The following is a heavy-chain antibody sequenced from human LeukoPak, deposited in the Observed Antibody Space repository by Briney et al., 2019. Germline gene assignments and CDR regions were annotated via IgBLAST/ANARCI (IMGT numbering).Heavy chain of an antibody. V-gene: IGHV3-7*01. CDR3: ARGGPTGALDY. D-gene: IGHD7-27*01. Sequence: GGSLRLSCAASGFTFSSYWMTWVRQAPGTGLEWLANIKEDGSEKYYVDSVKGRFTICRDNAKNSLYLQMNSLRAEDTAVYYCARGGPTGALDYWGQGTLVTVSS. CDR2: IKEDGSEK. J-gene: IGHJ4*02. CDR1: GFTFSSYW.